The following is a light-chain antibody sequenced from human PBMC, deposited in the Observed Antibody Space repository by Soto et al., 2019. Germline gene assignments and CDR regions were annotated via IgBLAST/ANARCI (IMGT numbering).Light chain of an antibody. V-gene: IGKV3-20*01. Sequence: EIVLTQSPGTLSLSPGEIATLFCRASQSVATSQLAWYQQKPGQAPSLLIGASTRATGVPDRFIASGSGTDFTLTISRLEPEDFAVYYCQQFASSPRTFGRGTTVEIK. CDR3: QQFASSPRT. CDR2: GAS. CDR1: QSVATSQ. J-gene: IGKJ1*01.